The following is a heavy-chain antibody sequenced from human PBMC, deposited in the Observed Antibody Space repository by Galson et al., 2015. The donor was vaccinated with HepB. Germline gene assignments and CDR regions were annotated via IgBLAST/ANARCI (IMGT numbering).Heavy chain of an antibody. CDR3: ARGGRVGGYFDWTDAVDI. CDR1: GDSVSSNSAA. V-gene: IGHV6-1*01. Sequence: CAISGDSVSSNSAAWNWIRQSPSRGLEWLGRTYYRSKWYNDYAVSVKSRITINPDTSKNQFSLQLNSVTPEDTAVYYCARGGRVGGYFDWTDAVDIWGQGTLVTVSS. CDR2: TYYRSKWYN. J-gene: IGHJ4*02. D-gene: IGHD3-9*01.